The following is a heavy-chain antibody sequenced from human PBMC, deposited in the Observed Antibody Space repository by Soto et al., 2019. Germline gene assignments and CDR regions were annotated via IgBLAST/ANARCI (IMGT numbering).Heavy chain of an antibody. J-gene: IGHJ6*02. CDR1: GYTFTSYY. Sequence: ASVKVSCKASGYTFTSYYMHWVRQAPGQGLEWMGIINPSGGSTSYAQKFQGRVTMTRDTSTSTVYMELSSLRSEDTAVYYCARDLAFSSSRYYYYGMDVWGQGTTVTVS. CDR2: INPSGGST. CDR3: ARDLAFSSSRYYYYGMDV. V-gene: IGHV1-46*01. D-gene: IGHD6-13*01.